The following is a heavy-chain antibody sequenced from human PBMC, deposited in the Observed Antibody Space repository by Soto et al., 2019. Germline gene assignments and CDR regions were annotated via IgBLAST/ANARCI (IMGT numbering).Heavy chain of an antibody. CDR3: AAETKSYFYGMEV. V-gene: IGHV3-30*03. Sequence: GGSLRLSCAASGLTFSSSAMHWVRQAPGKGLEWVALISYDGSNKYYVDSVKGRFTISRDNSKNTLDLQMNSLREEDTAVYYCAAETKSYFYGMEVWGQGTTVTVSS. J-gene: IGHJ6*02. CDR2: ISYDGSNK. CDR1: GLTFSSSA.